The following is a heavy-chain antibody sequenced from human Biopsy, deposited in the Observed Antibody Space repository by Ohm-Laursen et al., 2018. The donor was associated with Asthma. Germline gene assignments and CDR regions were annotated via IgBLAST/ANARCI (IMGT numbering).Heavy chain of an antibody. CDR2: ISVYNGNT. CDR1: GYTFNSAG. Sequence: ASVKASCKTSGYTFNSAGITSVRQASGQGLEWTGWISVYNGNTKVAQKLQDRVTMITDTSTSTAYMELRSLRSDDTAVYFCARAVDYSHYYGIDVWGQGTSVTVS. CDR3: ARAVDYSHYYGIDV. D-gene: IGHD3-10*01. J-gene: IGHJ6*02. V-gene: IGHV1-18*01.